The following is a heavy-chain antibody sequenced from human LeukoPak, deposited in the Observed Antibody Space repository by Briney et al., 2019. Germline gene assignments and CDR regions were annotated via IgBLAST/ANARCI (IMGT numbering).Heavy chain of an antibody. CDR3: ATSRPRYSFIEFDS. CDR1: GGTFSSFA. CDR2: IIPMFGIP. J-gene: IGHJ4*02. Sequence: ASVKVSCKASGGTFSSFAISWVRQAPGQGLEWMGRIIPMFGIPHYAQEFQGRVTITADKSTNTAYMELNSLRSEDTAVYYCATSRPRYSFIEFDSWGRGTLVTVSS. V-gene: IGHV1-69*04. D-gene: IGHD6-13*01.